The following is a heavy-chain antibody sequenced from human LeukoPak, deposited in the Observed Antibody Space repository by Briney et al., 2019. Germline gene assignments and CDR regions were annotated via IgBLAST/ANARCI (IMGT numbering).Heavy chain of an antibody. CDR1: GFTVSSNY. Sequence: PGGSLRLSCAASGFTVSSNYMSWVRQAPGKGLEWVSVIYSGGSTYYADSVKGRFTISRDNSKNTLYLQMNSLRAEDTAIYYCAKAKSGWTPFDYWGQGTLVTVSS. V-gene: IGHV3-53*01. CDR2: IYSGGST. CDR3: AKAKSGWTPFDY. J-gene: IGHJ4*02. D-gene: IGHD6-19*01.